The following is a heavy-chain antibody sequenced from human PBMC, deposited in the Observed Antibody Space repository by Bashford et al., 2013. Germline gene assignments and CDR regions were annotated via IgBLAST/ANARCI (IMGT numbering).Heavy chain of an antibody. CDR1: GFTFTNYA. CDR3: AKDWSIVEATGFDY. Sequence: GGSLRLSCAASGFTFTNYAMSWVRQAPGKGLEWVSGITGSGGSTYYADSVKGRFTISRDNSKNILYLQMNSLRAEDTAVYFCAKDWSIVEATGFDYWGQGTLVTVSS. CDR2: ITGSGGST. D-gene: IGHD1-26*01. J-gene: IGHJ4*02. V-gene: IGHV3-23*01.